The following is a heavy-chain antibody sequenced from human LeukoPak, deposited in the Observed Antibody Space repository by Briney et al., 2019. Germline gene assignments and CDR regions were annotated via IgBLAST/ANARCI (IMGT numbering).Heavy chain of an antibody. Sequence: GGSLRLSCAASGFTFSSYAMSWVRQAPGKGLEWVSVISGSGGSTYYADSVKGRFTISRDNSKNTLFLQMNSLRADDTAVYYCAIPSNRFGGWYLMDYWGQGTLVTVSS. D-gene: IGHD6-19*01. V-gene: IGHV3-23*01. CDR1: GFTFSSYA. J-gene: IGHJ4*02. CDR3: AIPSNRFGGWYLMDY. CDR2: ISGSGGST.